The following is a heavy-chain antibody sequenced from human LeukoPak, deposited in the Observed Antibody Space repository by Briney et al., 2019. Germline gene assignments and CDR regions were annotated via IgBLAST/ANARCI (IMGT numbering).Heavy chain of an antibody. Sequence: ASVKVSCKASGYTFTGYYMHWVRQAPGQGLEWMGWINPNSGGTNYAQKFQGRVTMTRDTSISTAYMELSRLRSDDTAVYYCARVGQWLVQMFDYWGQGTLVTVSS. CDR3: ARVGQWLVQMFDY. CDR2: INPNSGGT. D-gene: IGHD6-19*01. V-gene: IGHV1-2*02. CDR1: GYTFTGYY. J-gene: IGHJ4*02.